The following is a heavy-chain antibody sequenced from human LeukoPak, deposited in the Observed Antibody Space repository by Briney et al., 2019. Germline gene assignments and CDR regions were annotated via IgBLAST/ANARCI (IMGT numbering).Heavy chain of an antibody. V-gene: IGHV3-48*03. CDR3: ARDTVDGPFVTSLDY. CDR1: GXTFSSYE. D-gene: IGHD5-12*01. Sequence: PGGSLRLSCSASGXTFSSYEMNWVRQTPGKGLEWVAHIISGGNTKYYADSVRGRFTVSRDNAKNSLYLHMNSLRAEDTAVYYCARDTVDGPFVTSLDYWGQGARVIVSS. CDR2: IISGGNTK. J-gene: IGHJ4*02.